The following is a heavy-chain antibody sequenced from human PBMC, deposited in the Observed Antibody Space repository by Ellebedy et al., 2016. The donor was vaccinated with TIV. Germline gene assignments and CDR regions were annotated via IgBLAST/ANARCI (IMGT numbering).Heavy chain of an antibody. CDR3: ARAIGSSSSY. CDR2: INQDGSKK. D-gene: IGHD6-6*01. Sequence: GGSLRLXXAASGFTFSDYWMHWVRQAPGKGLEWVANINQDGSKKYYVDSVKGRFTISRDNAKNSLYLQMNSLRAEDTAVYYCARAIGSSSSYWGQGTLVTVSS. J-gene: IGHJ4*02. CDR1: GFTFSDYW. V-gene: IGHV3-7*01.